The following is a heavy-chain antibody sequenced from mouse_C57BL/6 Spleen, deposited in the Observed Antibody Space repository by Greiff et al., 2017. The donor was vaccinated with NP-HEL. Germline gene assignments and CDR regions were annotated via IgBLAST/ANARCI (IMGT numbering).Heavy chain of an antibody. D-gene: IGHD4-1*01. CDR1: GFTFSDYY. Sequence: EVKVVESGGGLVQPGGSLKLSCAASGFTFSDYYMYWVRQTPEKRLEWVAYISNGGGSTYYPDTVKGRFTISRDNAKNTLYLQMSRLKSEDTAMYYCARVTGTSLACWGQGTLVTVSA. CDR2: ISNGGGST. J-gene: IGHJ3*01. CDR3: ARVTGTSLAC. V-gene: IGHV5-12*01.